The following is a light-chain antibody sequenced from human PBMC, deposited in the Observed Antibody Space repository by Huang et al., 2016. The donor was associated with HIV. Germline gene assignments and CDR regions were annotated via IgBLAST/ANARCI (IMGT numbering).Light chain of an antibody. Sequence: DIRLTHSPSSLSASVGDRVTITCQASQDISNSLNWYQQKPGTAPTLLIYDASNLETGVPSRFSGSGSGTDFTVTISRLQPEDFATYFCQQYFDIPYTFGQGTKVQIK. CDR2: DAS. V-gene: IGKV1-33*01. CDR1: QDISNS. J-gene: IGKJ2*01. CDR3: QQYFDIPYT.